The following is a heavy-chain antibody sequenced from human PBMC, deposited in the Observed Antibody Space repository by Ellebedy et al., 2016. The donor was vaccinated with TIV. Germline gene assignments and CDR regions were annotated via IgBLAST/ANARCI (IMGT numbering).Heavy chain of an antibody. V-gene: IGHV2-70*11. Sequence: SGPTLVNPTQTLTLTCTFSGFSHTTETMCINWIRQPPGKALEWLARIDWDGNEYYNTSLKPRLSISKDTPKSQVVLTLTDTDPVDTATYYCARAHSSSSCGLFDPWGQGILVTVSS. CDR1: GFSHTTETMC. D-gene: IGHD6-6*01. J-gene: IGHJ5*02. CDR3: ARAHSSSSCGLFDP. CDR2: IDWDGNE.